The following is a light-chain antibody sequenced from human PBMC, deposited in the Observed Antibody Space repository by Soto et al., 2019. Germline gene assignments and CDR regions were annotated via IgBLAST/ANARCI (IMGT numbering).Light chain of an antibody. V-gene: IGLV2-14*01. CDR3: SSYATSDTLV. J-gene: IGLJ3*02. CDR1: SSDVGGYKY. CDR2: EVS. Sequence: QSALTQPASVSGSPGQSITISCTGTSSDVGGYKYVSWYQQHPGKAPKLMIYEVSNRPSGVSNRFSGSKSGNTASLTISGLQAADEADYYCSSYATSDTLVFGGGTKLTVL.